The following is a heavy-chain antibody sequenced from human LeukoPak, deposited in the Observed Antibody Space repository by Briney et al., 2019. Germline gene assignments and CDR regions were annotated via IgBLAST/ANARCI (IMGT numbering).Heavy chain of an antibody. Sequence: AGGSLRLSCAASGFTFSTYAMHWVRQAPGKGLEYVSAISSNGGSTYYADSVKGRFTISRDNSKNTLILQMSSLRVEDTAVYYCVKGTCSGGGCYLDYWGQGALVTVSS. D-gene: IGHD2-15*01. V-gene: IGHV3-64D*09. CDR1: GFTFSTYA. CDR2: ISSNGGST. J-gene: IGHJ4*02. CDR3: VKGTCSGGGCYLDY.